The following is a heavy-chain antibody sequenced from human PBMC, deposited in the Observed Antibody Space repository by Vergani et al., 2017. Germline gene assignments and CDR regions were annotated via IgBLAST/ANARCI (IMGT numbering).Heavy chain of an antibody. V-gene: IGHV1-69*01. Sequence: QVQLVQSGAEVKKPGSSVKVSCKASGGTFSSYAISWVRQAPGQGLEWMGGIIPICGTANYAQKFQGRVTITADESTSTAYMELSSRRSEDTAVYYCAHANSVYNWNYVGYAFDIWGQGTMVTVSS. J-gene: IGHJ3*02. CDR2: IIPICGTA. CDR3: AHANSVYNWNYVGYAFDI. CDR1: GGTFSSYA. D-gene: IGHD1-7*01.